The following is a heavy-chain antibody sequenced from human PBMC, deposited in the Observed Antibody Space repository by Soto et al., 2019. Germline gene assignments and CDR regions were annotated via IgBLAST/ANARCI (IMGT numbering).Heavy chain of an antibody. J-gene: IGHJ5*02. CDR2: INPNSGGT. D-gene: IGHD3-10*01. CDR1: GYTFTGYY. Sequence: QVQLVQSGAEVKKPGASVKVSCKASGYTFTGYYMHWVRQAPGQGLEWMGWINPNSGGTNYAQKFQGWVTMTRDTSISTAYMELSRLRSDDMAVYYCARERGSTMVRGKNWFDPWGQGTLVTVSS. V-gene: IGHV1-2*04. CDR3: ARERGSTMVRGKNWFDP.